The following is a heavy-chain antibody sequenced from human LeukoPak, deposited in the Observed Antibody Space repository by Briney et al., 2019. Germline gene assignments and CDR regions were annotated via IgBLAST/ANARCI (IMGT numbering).Heavy chain of an antibody. V-gene: IGHV3-30*02. Sequence: GGSLRLSYAASGFTFSSYGMHWVRRAPGKGLEWEAFIRYDGSNKYYADSVKGRFTISRDNSKNTLYLQMSSLRAEDTAVYNCANSVVPAAAGDYGMDVSGQGTTVTVSS. CDR3: ANSVVPAAAGDYGMDV. CDR2: IRYDGSNK. CDR1: GFTFSSYG. J-gene: IGHJ6*02. D-gene: IGHD2-2*01.